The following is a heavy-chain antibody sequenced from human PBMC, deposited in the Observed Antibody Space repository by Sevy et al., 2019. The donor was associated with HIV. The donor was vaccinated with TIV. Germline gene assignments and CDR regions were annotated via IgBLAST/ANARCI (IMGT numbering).Heavy chain of an antibody. CDR2: INPNSGGT. D-gene: IGHD6-13*01. J-gene: IGHJ5*02. CDR1: GYTFTGYY. V-gene: IGHV1-2*02. Sequence: ASVKVSCKASGYTFTGYYMHWVRQAPGQGLEWMGWINPNSGGTNYAQKFQGRVTMTRDTSISPAYMDLSRLRSDDTAVYYCARSASAGRPNCFDPWGQGTLVTVSS. CDR3: ARSASAGRPNCFDP.